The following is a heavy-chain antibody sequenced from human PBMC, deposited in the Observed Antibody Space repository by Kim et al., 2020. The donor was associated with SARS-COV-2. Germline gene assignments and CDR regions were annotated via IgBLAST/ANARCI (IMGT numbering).Heavy chain of an antibody. D-gene: IGHD6-13*01. CDR2: INAGNGNT. CDR1: GYTFTSYA. V-gene: IGHV1-3*01. CDR3: ARGGYSSSWPNYYYGMDV. J-gene: IGHJ6*02. Sequence: ASVKVSCKASGYTFTSYAMHWVRQAPGQRLEWMGWINAGNGNTKYSQKFQGRVTITRDTSASTAYMELSSLRSEDTAVYYCARGGYSSSWPNYYYGMDVWGQGTTVTVSS.